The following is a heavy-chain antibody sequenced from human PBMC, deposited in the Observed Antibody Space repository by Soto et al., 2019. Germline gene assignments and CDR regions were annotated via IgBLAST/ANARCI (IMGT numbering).Heavy chain of an antibody. D-gene: IGHD4-17*01. CDR1: GYTFTSYY. CDR2: ISAYNGNT. CDR3: AREMTTVTTFDYYGMDV. J-gene: IGHJ6*02. Sequence: GASVKVSCKASGYTFTSYYISWVRQAPGQGLEWMGWISAYNGNTNYAQKLQGRVTMTTDTSTSTAFMELRSLRSDDTAVYYCAREMTTVTTFDYYGMDVWGQGTTVTVSS. V-gene: IGHV1-18*01.